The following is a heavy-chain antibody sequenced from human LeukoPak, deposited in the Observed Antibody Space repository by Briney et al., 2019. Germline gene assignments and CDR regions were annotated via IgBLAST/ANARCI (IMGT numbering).Heavy chain of an antibody. J-gene: IGHJ4*02. V-gene: IGHV1-46*01. D-gene: IGHD2-2*01. Sequence: ASVKVSCKVSGYTLTELSMHWVRQAPGQGLEWMGIINPSGGSTSYAQKFQGRVTMTRDTSTSTVYMELSSLRSEDTAVYYCARDLSGYADYWGQGTLVTVSS. CDR3: ARDLSGYADY. CDR1: GYTLTELS. CDR2: INPSGGST.